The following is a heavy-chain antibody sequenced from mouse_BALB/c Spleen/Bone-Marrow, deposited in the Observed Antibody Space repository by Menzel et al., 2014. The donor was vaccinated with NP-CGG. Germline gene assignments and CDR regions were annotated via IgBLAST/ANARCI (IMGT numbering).Heavy chain of an antibody. V-gene: IGHV3-2*02. CDR3: ARRITTAHYYAMDY. Sequence: EVQLVESGPGLVKPSQSLSLTCTIPGYSITSDYVCNWIRQFPGNKLEWMGYISYSGSTSYNPSLKSRISITRDTSKNQFFLQLNSVTTEDTATYYCARRITTAHYYAMDYWGQGTSVTVSS. CDR1: GYSITSDYV. CDR2: ISYSGST. J-gene: IGHJ4*01. D-gene: IGHD1-2*01.